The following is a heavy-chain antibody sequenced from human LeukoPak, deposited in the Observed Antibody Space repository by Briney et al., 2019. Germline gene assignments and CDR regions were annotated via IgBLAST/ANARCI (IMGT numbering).Heavy chain of an antibody. D-gene: IGHD5-18*01. V-gene: IGHV3-23*01. CDR1: GFTFSSYA. Sequence: GGSLRLSCAASGFTFSSYAMSWVRQAPGKGLEWVSAISGSGGSTYYADSVKGRFTISRDNSKNTLYLQMNSLRSEDTAVYYCARAAGGIQLWTSYYFDYWGQGTLVTVSS. CDR3: ARAAGGIQLWTSYYFDY. CDR2: ISGSGGST. J-gene: IGHJ4*02.